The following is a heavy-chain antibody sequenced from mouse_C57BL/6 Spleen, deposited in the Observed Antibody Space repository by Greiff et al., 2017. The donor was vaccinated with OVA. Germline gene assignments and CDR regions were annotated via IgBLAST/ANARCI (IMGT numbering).Heavy chain of an antibody. CDR2: IWRGGST. J-gene: IGHJ4*01. D-gene: IGHD2-4*01. CDR3: AKKGDYDWDYYAMDY. V-gene: IGHV2-5*01. CDR1: GFSLTSYG. Sequence: VQLQQSGPGLVQPSQSLSITCTVSGFSLTSYGVHWVRQSPGKGLEWLGVIWRGGSTDYNAAFMSRLSITKDNSKSQVFFKMNSLQADDTAIYYCAKKGDYDWDYYAMDYWGQGTSVTVSS.